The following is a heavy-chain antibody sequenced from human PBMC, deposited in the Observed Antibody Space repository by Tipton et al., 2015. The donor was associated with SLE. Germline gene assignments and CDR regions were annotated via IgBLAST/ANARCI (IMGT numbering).Heavy chain of an antibody. CDR3: ARVRQQLTHDAFDI. J-gene: IGHJ3*02. D-gene: IGHD6-13*01. CDR1: GYTFSSSG. V-gene: IGHV1-2*02. CDR2: INPNSGGT. Sequence: QSGAEVKKPGASVKVSCKASGYTFSSSGISWVRQAPGQGLEWMGWINPNSGGTNYAQKFQGRVTMTRDTSISTAYMELSRLRSDDTAVYYCARVRQQLTHDAFDIWGQGTMVTVSS.